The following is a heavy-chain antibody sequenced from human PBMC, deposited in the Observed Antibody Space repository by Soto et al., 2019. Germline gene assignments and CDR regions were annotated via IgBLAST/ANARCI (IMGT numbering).Heavy chain of an antibody. CDR3: AGASGWKFDY. V-gene: IGHV3-74*01. J-gene: IGHJ4*02. CDR1: GFSFSSYG. Sequence: GESLKISCAASGFSFSSYGMHWVRQAPGTGLVWVSRVDADGSGTTYAGSVKGRFSISRDNAKNTVSLQMNNLRAEDTAVYYCAGASGWKFDYWGLGVLVTVSS. D-gene: IGHD1-1*01. CDR2: VDADGSGT.